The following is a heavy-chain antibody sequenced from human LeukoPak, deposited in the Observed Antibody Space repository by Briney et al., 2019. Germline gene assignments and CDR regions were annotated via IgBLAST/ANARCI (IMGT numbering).Heavy chain of an antibody. J-gene: IGHJ4*02. CDR1: GYIFSTYW. CDR2: INEDGSST. Sequence: PGGSLRLSCAASGYIFSTYWMHWVRQGPGKGLVWVSRINEDGSSTSYAESVRGRFTISRDNAKNTPYLQMNSLRAEDTAVYYGTRATFGARDFWGQGPLVTVSS. CDR3: TRATFGARDF. V-gene: IGHV3-74*01. D-gene: IGHD3-10*01.